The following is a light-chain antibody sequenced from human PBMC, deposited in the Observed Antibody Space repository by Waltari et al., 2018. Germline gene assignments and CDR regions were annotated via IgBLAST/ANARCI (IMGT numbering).Light chain of an antibody. V-gene: IGLV2-8*01. CDR2: ESN. Sequence: SALTQPPSASGSPGQSATIPCTGTSSDVGGYNYVSWYQQHPGKAPKLIIFESNKRPSGVTDRFSGSKSGNTASLTVSGLQAEDEADYYCSSYAGNNSVIFGGGTKLTVL. J-gene: IGLJ2*01. CDR3: SSYAGNNSVI. CDR1: SSDVGGYNY.